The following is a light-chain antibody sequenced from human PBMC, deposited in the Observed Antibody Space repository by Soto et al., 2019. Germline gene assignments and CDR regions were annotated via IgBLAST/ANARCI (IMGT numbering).Light chain of an antibody. V-gene: IGLV2-14*01. J-gene: IGLJ1*01. CDR2: EVS. CDR3: NSYTSSSNYL. Sequence: QAVVTQPASVSGSPGQSITISCTGTNSDVGGYNYVSWYQHHPGKAPKLMIYEVSNRPSGVSNRFSGSKSGNTASLTISGLQAEDEADYYCNSYTSSSNYLFGTGTKLTVL. CDR1: NSDVGGYNY.